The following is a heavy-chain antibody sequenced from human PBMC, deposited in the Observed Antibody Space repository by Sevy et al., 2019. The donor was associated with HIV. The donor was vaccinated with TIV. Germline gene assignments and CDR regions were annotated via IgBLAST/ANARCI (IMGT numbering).Heavy chain of an antibody. Sequence: GGSLRLSCAASGFTFSSYWMSWVRQAPGKGLEWVANIKQDGSEKYYVDSVKGRFTISRDNAKNSLYLQMNSLRAEDTAVYYCARELIQLWGGCLDYWGQGTLVTVSS. CDR1: GFTFSSYW. CDR3: ARELIQLWGGCLDY. D-gene: IGHD5-18*01. V-gene: IGHV3-7*03. CDR2: IKQDGSEK. J-gene: IGHJ4*02.